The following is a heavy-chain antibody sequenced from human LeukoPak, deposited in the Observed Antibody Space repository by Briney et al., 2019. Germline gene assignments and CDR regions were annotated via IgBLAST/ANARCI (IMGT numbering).Heavy chain of an antibody. CDR3: ARAYYSDSNAPYYFDY. J-gene: IGHJ4*02. CDR2: IYYSGST. CDR1: GGSISSYY. V-gene: IGHV4-59*08. Sequence: SETLSLTCTVSGGSISSYYLSWIRQPPGKGLEWIGYIYYSGSTNYNPSLKSRVTISVDTSKNHFSLKLNPVTAADTAVYYCARAYYSDSNAPYYFDYWGQGTLVTVSS. D-gene: IGHD3-22*01.